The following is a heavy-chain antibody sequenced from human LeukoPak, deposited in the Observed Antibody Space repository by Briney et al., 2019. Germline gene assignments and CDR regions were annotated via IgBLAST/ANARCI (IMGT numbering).Heavy chain of an antibody. D-gene: IGHD3-10*01. CDR3: TFNLGSGSYAFDI. CDR2: IYYSGST. J-gene: IGHJ3*02. Sequence: SETLSLTCTVSGGSITTTTYYWGWIRQPPGKGLEWIGTIYYSGSTYYNMSLKSRVTISLDTSKNQFSLKLSSVTAADTAVYYCTFNLGSGSYAFDIWGQGTMVTVSS. V-gene: IGHV4-39*07. CDR1: GGSITTTTYY.